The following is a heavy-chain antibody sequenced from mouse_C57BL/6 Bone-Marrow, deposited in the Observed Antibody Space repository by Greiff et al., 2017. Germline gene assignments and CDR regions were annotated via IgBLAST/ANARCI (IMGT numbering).Heavy chain of an antibody. CDR3: ASPIYYGTAWFAY. CDR1: GYTFTSYG. J-gene: IGHJ3*01. D-gene: IGHD2-1*01. CDR2: IYPRSGNT. V-gene: IGHV1-81*01. Sequence: QVQLQQSGAELARPGASVKLSCKASGYTFTSYGISWVKQRTGQGLEWIGEIYPRSGNTYYNEKFKGKAPRTAAKSSSTAYMELRSLSSDDSAVYFCASPIYYGTAWFAYWGQGTLVTVSA.